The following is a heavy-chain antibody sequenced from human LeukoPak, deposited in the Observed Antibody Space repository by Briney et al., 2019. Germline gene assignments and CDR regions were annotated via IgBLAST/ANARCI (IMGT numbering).Heavy chain of an antibody. CDR2: IKEDGSDK. CDR1: GFTFSNFW. D-gene: IGHD5-12*01. Sequence: GGSLRLSCAASGFTFSNFWMAWVRQAPGKGREWVAHIKEDGSDKKYVDSVMGRFTISRDNPKNSLYLQMNSLRAEDMAVYYCARDIGYHTFDYWGQGGLVTVSS. J-gene: IGHJ4*02. V-gene: IGHV3-7*05. CDR3: ARDIGYHTFDY.